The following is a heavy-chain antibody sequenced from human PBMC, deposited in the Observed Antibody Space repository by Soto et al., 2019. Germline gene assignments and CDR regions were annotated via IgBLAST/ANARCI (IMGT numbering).Heavy chain of an antibody. Sequence: QVQLVQSGAEVKKPGASVKVSCKASGYTFTSYDINWVRQATGQGLEWMGWMNPNSGNTGYAQKFQGRVTMTRNTSISTAYMELSSLRSEDTAVYYCARGRKILMVRGVTLWWFDPWGQGTLVTVSS. J-gene: IGHJ5*02. V-gene: IGHV1-8*01. CDR1: GYTFTSYD. CDR3: ARGRKILMVRGVTLWWFDP. D-gene: IGHD3-10*01. CDR2: MNPNSGNT.